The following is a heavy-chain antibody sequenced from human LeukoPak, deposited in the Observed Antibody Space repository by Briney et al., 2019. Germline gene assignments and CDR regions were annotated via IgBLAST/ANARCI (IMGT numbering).Heavy chain of an antibody. Sequence: GGSLRLSCAASGFTFSSYSMNWVRQAPGKGPEWVSYISSSSSTIYYADSVKGRFTISRDNAKNSLYLQMNSLRAEDTAVYYCATDYYGDYSFQHWGQGTLVIVSS. D-gene: IGHD4-17*01. CDR2: ISSSSSTI. V-gene: IGHV3-48*01. CDR1: GFTFSSYS. CDR3: ATDYYGDYSFQH. J-gene: IGHJ1*01.